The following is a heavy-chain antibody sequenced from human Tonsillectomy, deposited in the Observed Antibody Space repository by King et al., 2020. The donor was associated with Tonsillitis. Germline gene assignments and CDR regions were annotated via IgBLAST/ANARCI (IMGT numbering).Heavy chain of an antibody. J-gene: IGHJ1*01. D-gene: IGHD2-8*01. Sequence: QLVQSGAELRRPGASVTVSCRTSGDTFTGHFVHWVRQAPGQGLEWMGWINPKSGDTNYVPKFQGRVTLSGDVSITTAYMGLRNLRPDDTAVYYCATNAIESDVSAYRDFRHWGQGTLVTVS. CDR2: INPKSGDT. CDR3: ATNAIESDVSAYRDFRH. V-gene: IGHV1-2*02. CDR1: GDTFTGHF.